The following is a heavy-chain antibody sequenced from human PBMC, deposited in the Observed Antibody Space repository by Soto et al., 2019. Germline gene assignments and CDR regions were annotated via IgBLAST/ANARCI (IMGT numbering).Heavy chain of an antibody. CDR3: ARDLGGGNSGFDY. J-gene: IGHJ4*02. D-gene: IGHD2-21*02. V-gene: IGHV3-30-3*01. Sequence: GGSLRLSCAASGFTFSSYAIHWVRQAPGKGLEWVAVISYDGYSKYYADSVKGRFTLSRDNSKNALYLQMNSLRGEDTAVYYCARDLGGGNSGFDYWGQGTLVTVSS. CDR2: ISYDGYSK. CDR1: GFTFSSYA.